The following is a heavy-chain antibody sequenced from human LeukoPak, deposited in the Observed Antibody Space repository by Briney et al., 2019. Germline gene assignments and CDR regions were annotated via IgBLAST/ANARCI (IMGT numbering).Heavy chain of an antibody. CDR1: GYTFTSYG. J-gene: IGHJ5*02. CDR3: ARSVLLWFGTKNWFDP. Sequence: ASVKVSCKASGYTFTSYGISWVRQAPGQGLEWMGWISAYNGNTNYAQKLQGRVTMTTDTSTSTAYMELRSLRSDDTAVYYWARSVLLWFGTKNWFDPWGQGTLVTVSS. CDR2: ISAYNGNT. D-gene: IGHD3-10*01. V-gene: IGHV1-18*01.